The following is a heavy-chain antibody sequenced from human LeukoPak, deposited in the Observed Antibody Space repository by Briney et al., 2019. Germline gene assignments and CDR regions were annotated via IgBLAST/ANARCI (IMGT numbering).Heavy chain of an antibody. CDR1: GITLSNYG. Sequence: PGGSLRLSCAVSGITLSNYGMTWVRQAPGKGLEWVAGISDTCGRTNYADSVKGRFTISRDNPKNTLYLQMNSLRAEDTAVYFCAKRGVAIRVILVGFHKEAYYFDSWGQGALVTVSS. J-gene: IGHJ4*02. D-gene: IGHD3-22*01. CDR2: ISDTCGRT. CDR3: AKRGVAIRVILVGFHKEAYYFDS. V-gene: IGHV3-23*01.